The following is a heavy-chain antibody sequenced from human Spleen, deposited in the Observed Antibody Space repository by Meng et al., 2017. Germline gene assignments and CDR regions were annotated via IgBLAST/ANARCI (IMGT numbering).Heavy chain of an antibody. D-gene: IGHD6-6*01. CDR1: GFTFSSYA. Sequence: GESLKISCAASGFTFSSYAMSWVRQAPGKGLEWVSAISGSGDNRHYADSVKGRFTISRDNSKNTLYLQMNSLRAEDTAVYYCAKVGVSAYSSCDYWGQGTLVTVYS. V-gene: IGHV3-23*01. CDR2: ISGSGDNR. J-gene: IGHJ4*02. CDR3: AKVGVSAYSSCDY.